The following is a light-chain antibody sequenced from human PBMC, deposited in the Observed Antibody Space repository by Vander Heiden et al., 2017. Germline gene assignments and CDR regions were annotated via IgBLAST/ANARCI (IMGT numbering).Light chain of an antibody. CDR1: QSVLSSSNNKNY. CDR3: QQYYSRFRR. V-gene: IGKV4-1*01. Sequence: DIVMTQSPDSLAVSLGARATINCKSSQSVLSSSNNKNYLAWYQQKPGQPPKLLIYWASTRESGVPDRFSGSGSGTDFTLTISSPQAEDVAVYYCQQYYSRFRRFGQGTKVEFK. CDR2: WAS. J-gene: IGKJ1*01.